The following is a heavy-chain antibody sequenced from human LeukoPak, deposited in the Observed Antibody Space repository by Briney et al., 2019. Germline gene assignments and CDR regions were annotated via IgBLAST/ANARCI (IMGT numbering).Heavy chain of an antibody. Sequence: TPSETLSLTCTVSGGSISSSSYYWGWIRQPPGKGLEWIGSIYYSGSTYYNPSLKSRVTISVDTSKNQFSLKLSSVAAADTAVYYCANPKLRTRGNYFDYWGQGTLVTVSS. CDR3: ANPKLRTRGNYFDY. D-gene: IGHD1-26*01. V-gene: IGHV4-39*01. CDR2: IYYSGST. J-gene: IGHJ4*02. CDR1: GGSISSSSYY.